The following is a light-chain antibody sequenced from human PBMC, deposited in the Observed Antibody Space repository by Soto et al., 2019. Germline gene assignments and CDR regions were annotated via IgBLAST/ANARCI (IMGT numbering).Light chain of an antibody. CDR1: QDIGNY. CDR3: QQYYNVPIT. CDR2: DAS. Sequence: DIQMTQSPSSLSASVGDRFTITCRASQDIGNYLNWYQQRPGKAPKLLILDASSLDTGVPSRFSGSGSGTDFTFTISSLQSEDIATYYCQQYYNVPITFGQGTRLEIK. V-gene: IGKV1-33*01. J-gene: IGKJ5*01.